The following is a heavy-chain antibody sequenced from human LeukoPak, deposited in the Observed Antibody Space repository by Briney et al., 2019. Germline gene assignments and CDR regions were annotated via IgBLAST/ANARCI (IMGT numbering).Heavy chain of an antibody. J-gene: IGHJ4*02. CDR1: GFTFSDYA. CDR2: IGPIGVYT. D-gene: IGHD1-1*01. Sequence: GGSLRLSCATSGFTFSDYAMHWVRQAPGKGLEFVSVIGPIGVYTYYANSVKGRFTISRDNSKSTVSLQMGSLRDEDMAVYYCARSPPGRTNWNYYDYWGRGTLVTVSS. CDR3: ARSPPGRTNWNYYDY. V-gene: IGHV3-64*01.